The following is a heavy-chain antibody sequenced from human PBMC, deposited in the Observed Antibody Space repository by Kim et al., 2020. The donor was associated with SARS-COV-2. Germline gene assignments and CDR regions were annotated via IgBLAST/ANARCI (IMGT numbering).Heavy chain of an antibody. CDR3: ARVHIAAAGGFDY. CDR1: GYSISSGYY. V-gene: IGHV4-38-2*02. CDR2: IYHSGST. Sequence: SETLSLTCTVSGYSISSGYYWGWIRQPPGKGLEWIGSIYHSGSTYYNPSLKSRVTISVDTSKNQFSLKLSSVTAADTAVYYCARVHIAAAGGFDYWGQGTLVTVSS. J-gene: IGHJ4*02. D-gene: IGHD6-13*01.